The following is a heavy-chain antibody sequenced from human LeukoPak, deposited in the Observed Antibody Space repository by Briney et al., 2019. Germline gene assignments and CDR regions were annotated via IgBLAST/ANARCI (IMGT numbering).Heavy chain of an antibody. CDR3: ARLTANWGSRYYYGMDV. CDR2: IYYSGST. V-gene: IGHV4-59*01. Sequence: SETLSLTCTVSGGSISSYYWSWIRQPPGKGLEWIGYIYYSGSTNYNPSLKSRVTISVDTSKNQSSLKLSSVTAADTAVYYCARLTANWGSRYYYGMDVWGKGTTVTVSS. CDR1: GGSISSYY. D-gene: IGHD7-27*01. J-gene: IGHJ6*04.